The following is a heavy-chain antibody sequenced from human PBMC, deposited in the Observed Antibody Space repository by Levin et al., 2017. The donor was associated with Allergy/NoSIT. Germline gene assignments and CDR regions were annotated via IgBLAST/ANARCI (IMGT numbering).Heavy chain of an antibody. J-gene: IGHJ3*02. Sequence: SETLSLTCTVSGGSISSGDYYWSWIRQPPGKGLEWIGYIYYSGSTYYNPSLKSRVTISVDTSKNQFSLKLSSVTAADTAVYYCARAHPDSYYYDSSGYYDRAFDIWGQGTMVTVSS. D-gene: IGHD3-22*01. CDR3: ARAHPDSYYYDSSGYYDRAFDI. CDR1: GGSISSGDYY. CDR2: IYYSGST. V-gene: IGHV4-30-4*01.